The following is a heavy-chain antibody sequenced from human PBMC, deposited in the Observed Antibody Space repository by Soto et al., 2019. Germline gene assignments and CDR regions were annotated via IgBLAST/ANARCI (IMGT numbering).Heavy chain of an antibody. Sequence: GGSLRLSCAASGFTFSSYGMHWVRQAPGKGLEWVAVISYDGSNKYYADSVKGRFTISRDNSKNTLYLQMNSLRAEDTAVYYCAKPTSSSRIYYYYGMDVWGQGTTVTVSS. CDR1: GFTFSSYG. J-gene: IGHJ6*02. CDR3: AKPTSSSRIYYYYGMDV. D-gene: IGHD6-13*01. CDR2: ISYDGSNK. V-gene: IGHV3-30*18.